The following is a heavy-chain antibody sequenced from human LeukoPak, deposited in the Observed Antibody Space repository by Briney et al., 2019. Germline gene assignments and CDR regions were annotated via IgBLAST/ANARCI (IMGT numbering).Heavy chain of an antibody. Sequence: ASVKVSCKASGYTFTSYYMHWVRQAPGQGLEWMGWISAYNGNTNYAQKLQGRVTMTTDTSTSTAYMELRSLRSDDTAVYYCARGPRFLEWSYYYYMDVWGKGTTVTVSS. CDR1: GYTFTSYY. V-gene: IGHV1-18*04. D-gene: IGHD3-3*01. CDR2: ISAYNGNT. J-gene: IGHJ6*03. CDR3: ARGPRFLEWSYYYYMDV.